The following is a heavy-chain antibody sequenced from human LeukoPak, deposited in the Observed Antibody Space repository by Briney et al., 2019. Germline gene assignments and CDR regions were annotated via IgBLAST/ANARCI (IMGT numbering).Heavy chain of an antibody. CDR1: GFTFSCYA. Sequence: GGSLRLSCAASGFTFSCYAMHWVRQAPGKGLEWVAGTSFDETDKLYADSVKGRFSISRDNSKNTLHLQVNSLRGGDTGVYYCARSPLLYYGMDVWGRGTTVTVSS. CDR2: TSFDETDK. CDR3: ARSPLLYYGMDV. D-gene: IGHD3-16*01. J-gene: IGHJ6*02. V-gene: IGHV3-30*04.